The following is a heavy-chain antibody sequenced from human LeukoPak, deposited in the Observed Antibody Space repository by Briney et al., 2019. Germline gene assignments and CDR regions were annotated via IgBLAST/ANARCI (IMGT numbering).Heavy chain of an antibody. D-gene: IGHD3-10*01. CDR1: GFTFRSYW. J-gene: IGHJ6*03. CDR3: AKDLGRVRGVPRMDV. Sequence: GGSLRLSCEASGFTFRSYWMHWVRQAPGKGLEWVAVISYDGSNKYYADSVKGRFTISRDNSKNTLYLQMNSLRAEDTAVYYCAKDLGRVRGVPRMDVWGKGTTVTISS. V-gene: IGHV3-30*18. CDR2: ISYDGSNK.